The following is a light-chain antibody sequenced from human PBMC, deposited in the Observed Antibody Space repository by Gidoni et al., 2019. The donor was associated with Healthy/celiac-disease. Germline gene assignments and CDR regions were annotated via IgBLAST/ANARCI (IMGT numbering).Light chain of an antibody. Sequence: DIHMTQPQSSGSASVGDRVTITCRASQGISNYLAWYQQKPGKVPKLLIYAASTLQSGVPYRFSGSGSGKDFNQTIRSLQTEDVATHYCEMYNSARTLTFGEGTKVEIK. CDR3: EMYNSARTLT. CDR2: AAS. J-gene: IGKJ4*01. CDR1: QGISNY. V-gene: IGKV1-27*01.